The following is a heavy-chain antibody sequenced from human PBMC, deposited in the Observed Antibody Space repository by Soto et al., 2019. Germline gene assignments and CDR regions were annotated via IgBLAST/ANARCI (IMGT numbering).Heavy chain of an antibody. J-gene: IGHJ6*02. Sequence: QVQLQQWGAGLLKPSETLSLTCAVYGGSFSGYYWSWIRQPPGKGLEWIGEINHSGSTNYNPSLKSPVTIXXDXSRXQFSLKLSSVTAADTAVYYCAINYYGSGSVDGMDVWGQGTTVTVSS. CDR3: AINYYGSGSVDGMDV. V-gene: IGHV4-34*01. D-gene: IGHD3-10*01. CDR2: INHSGST. CDR1: GGSFSGYY.